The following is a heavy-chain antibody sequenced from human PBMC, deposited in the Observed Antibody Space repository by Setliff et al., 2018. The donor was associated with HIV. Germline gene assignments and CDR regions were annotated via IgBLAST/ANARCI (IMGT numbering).Heavy chain of an antibody. CDR3: ARRSGSSSLKGVHYYYYYYMDV. Sequence: PGGSLRLSCAASGFTFSSSWMHWVRQAPGKGLQWVASISIRGGYIYYADSVRGRFTISRDNTRNSVYLQMDSLRVDDTAVFYCARRSGSSSLKGVHYYYYYYMDVWGKGTTVTVSS. D-gene: IGHD6-13*01. CDR1: GFTFSSSW. V-gene: IGHV3-21*06. J-gene: IGHJ6*03. CDR2: ISIRGGYI.